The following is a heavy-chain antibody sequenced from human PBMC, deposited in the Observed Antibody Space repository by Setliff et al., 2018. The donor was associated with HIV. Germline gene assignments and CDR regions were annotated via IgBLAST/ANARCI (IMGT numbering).Heavy chain of an antibody. Sequence: PSETLSLTCTVSGGSISTGGYYWSWIRQHPGKGLEWIGYIYNSGGTYYNPSLESRITMSIDTSKNQFSLKLNSVTAADTAVYFCARASRWGSIPFDYWGQGTLVTVSS. CDR2: IYNSGGT. V-gene: IGHV4-31*03. D-gene: IGHD2-21*01. CDR1: GGSISTGGYY. J-gene: IGHJ4*02. CDR3: ARASRWGSIPFDY.